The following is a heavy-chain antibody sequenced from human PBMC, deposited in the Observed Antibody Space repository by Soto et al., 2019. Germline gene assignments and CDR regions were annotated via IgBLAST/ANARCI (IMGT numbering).Heavy chain of an antibody. V-gene: IGHV3-23*01. CDR3: AKHRDSYCRGGSCYSGPSANFDY. D-gene: IGHD2-15*01. CDR1: GFTFSSYA. Sequence: GASLRLSCAASGFTFSSYAMSWVRQAPGKRLEWVSAISGSGGSTYYADSVKGRFTISRDNSKNTLYLQMTSPRAEDTAVYYCAKHRDSYCRGGSCYSGPSANFDYWGQGTLVTVSS. J-gene: IGHJ4*02. CDR2: ISGSGGST.